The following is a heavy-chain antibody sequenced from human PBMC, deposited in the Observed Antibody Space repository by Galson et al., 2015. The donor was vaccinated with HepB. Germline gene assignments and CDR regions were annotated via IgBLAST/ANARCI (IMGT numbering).Heavy chain of an antibody. CDR2: INHSGST. V-gene: IGHV4-34*01. CDR3: ARGSITMIATMAEGGGFDY. D-gene: IGHD3-22*01. CDR1: GGSFSGYY. Sequence: LTCAVYGGSFSGYYWSWLRQPPGKGLEWIGEINHSGSTNYNPSLKSRVTISVDTSKNQFSLKLSSVTAADTAVYYCARGSITMIATMAEGGGFDYWGQGTLVTVSS. J-gene: IGHJ4*02.